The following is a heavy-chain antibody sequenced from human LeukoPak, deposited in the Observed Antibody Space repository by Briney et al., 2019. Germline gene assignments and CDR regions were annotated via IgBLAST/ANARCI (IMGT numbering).Heavy chain of an antibody. CDR2: ISSSSSYI. J-gene: IGHJ4*02. CDR1: GFTFSSYS. CDR3: ARVGKASDYYFDY. D-gene: IGHD2-21*02. V-gene: IGHV3-21*01. Sequence: GGSLRLSCAASGFTFSSYSMNWVRQAPGKGLEWVSSISSSSSYIYYADSVKGRFTISRDNAKNSLYLQMNSLRAEDTAVYYCARVGKASDYYFDYWGQGTLVTDSS.